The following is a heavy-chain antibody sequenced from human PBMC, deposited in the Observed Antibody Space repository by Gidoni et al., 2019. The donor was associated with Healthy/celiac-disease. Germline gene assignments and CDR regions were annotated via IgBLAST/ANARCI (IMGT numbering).Heavy chain of an antibody. J-gene: IGHJ6*02. CDR1: GYTFTSYD. Sequence: QVQLVQSGAEVKQPGASVKVSCKASGYTFTSYDINWVRQATGQGLEWMGWMNPNSGNTGYAQKFQGRVTMTRNTSISTAYMELSSLRPEDTAVYYCASSGLYYYGMDVWGQGTTVTVSS. D-gene: IGHD3-10*01. V-gene: IGHV1-8*01. CDR3: ASSGLYYYGMDV. CDR2: MNPNSGNT.